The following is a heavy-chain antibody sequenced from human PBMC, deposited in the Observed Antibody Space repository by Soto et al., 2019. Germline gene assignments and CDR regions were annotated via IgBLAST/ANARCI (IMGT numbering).Heavy chain of an antibody. CDR1: GGSFSGYY. CDR3: ARSGAHCSSTSCYYNWFDP. CDR2: INHSGST. D-gene: IGHD2-2*01. J-gene: IGHJ5*02. V-gene: IGHV4-34*01. Sequence: PSETLSLTCAVYGGSFSGYYWSWIRQPPGKGLEWIGEINHSGSTNYNPSLKSRVTISVDTSKNQFSLKLSSVTAADTAVYYGARSGAHCSSTSCYYNWFDPWGQGTLVTVSS.